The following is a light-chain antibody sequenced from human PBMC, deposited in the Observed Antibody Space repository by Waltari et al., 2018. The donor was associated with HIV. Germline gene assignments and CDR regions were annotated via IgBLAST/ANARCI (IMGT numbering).Light chain of an antibody. Sequence: DIQMTKSPSTLSASVGDRVTITCRASQSISSWLAWYQQKPGKAPKLLIYKASSLESGVPSRFSGSGSGTEFTLTISSPQPDDFATYYCQQYNSYWTFGQGTKVEIK. V-gene: IGKV1-5*03. J-gene: IGKJ1*01. CDR3: QQYNSYWT. CDR1: QSISSW. CDR2: KAS.